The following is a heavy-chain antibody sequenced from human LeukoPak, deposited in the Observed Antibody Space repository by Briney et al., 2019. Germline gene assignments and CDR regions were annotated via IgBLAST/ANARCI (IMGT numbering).Heavy chain of an antibody. CDR3: ARDPDPHDYGDYEEVFWYYYAMDV. Sequence: GGSLRLSCAASGFTLSTYSMNWVRQAPGKGLEWVSSITSSSSYYADSVKGRFTISRDNAKNSLFLQMNSLRAEDTAVYFWARDPDPHDYGDYEEVFWYYYAMDVWGKGATVTVSS. J-gene: IGHJ6*04. V-gene: IGHV3-21*01. D-gene: IGHD4-17*01. CDR2: ITSSSSY. CDR1: GFTLSTYS.